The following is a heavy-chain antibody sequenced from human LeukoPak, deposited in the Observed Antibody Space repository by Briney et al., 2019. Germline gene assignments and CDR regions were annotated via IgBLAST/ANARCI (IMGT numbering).Heavy chain of an antibody. J-gene: IGHJ4*02. Sequence: SETLSLTCTVSGGSINGFSWNWVRQPAGKGLEWIGLIYTSGTTKYNPSLKSRVTISVDTSKNQFSLKLSSVTAADTAVYYCARDSNSGYDFDYWGQGTLVTVSS. CDR1: GGSINGFS. CDR2: IYTSGTT. V-gene: IGHV4-4*07. CDR3: ARDSNSGYDFDY. D-gene: IGHD5-12*01.